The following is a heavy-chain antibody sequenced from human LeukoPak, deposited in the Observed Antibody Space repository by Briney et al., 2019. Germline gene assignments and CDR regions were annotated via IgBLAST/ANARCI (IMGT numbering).Heavy chain of an antibody. J-gene: IGHJ4*02. CDR3: ARLGYSSGWYVWFGIDY. V-gene: IGHV4-39*01. D-gene: IGHD6-19*01. CDR1: GGSISSSSYY. Sequence: SETLSLTCTVSGGSISSSSYYWGWIRQPPGKGLEWIGSIYYSGSTYYNPSLKSRVTISVDTSKNQFSLKLSSATAADTAVYYCARLGYSSGWYVWFGIDYWGQGTLVTASS. CDR2: IYYSGST.